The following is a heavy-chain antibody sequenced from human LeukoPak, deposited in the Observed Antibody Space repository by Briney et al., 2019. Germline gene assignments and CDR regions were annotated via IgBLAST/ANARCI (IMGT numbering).Heavy chain of an antibody. Sequence: GGSLRLSCAASGFTFSDYYMSWIRQAPGKGLEWVSYISSSGSTIYYADSVKGRFTISRDNAKNSLYLQMNSLRAEDTAVYYCARQERWLPRAFDYWGQGTLVTVSS. CDR1: GFTFSDYY. V-gene: IGHV3-11*04. D-gene: IGHD5-24*01. J-gene: IGHJ4*02. CDR3: ARQERWLPRAFDY. CDR2: ISSSGSTI.